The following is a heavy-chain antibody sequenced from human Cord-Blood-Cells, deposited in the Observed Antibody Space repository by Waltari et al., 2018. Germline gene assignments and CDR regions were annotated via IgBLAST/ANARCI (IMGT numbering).Heavy chain of an antibody. Sequence: QVQLQQWGAGLLKPSETLSLTCAVYGGSFSGYYWSWIRQPPGKGLGWIGEINHRGGTRYSPALMSRVTISVDTSKNQVSLKLSSVTAADTAVYYCARGLIVVVPAAASRSGWYFDLWGRGTLVTVSS. CDR2: INHRGGT. CDR3: ARGLIVVVPAAASRSGWYFDL. J-gene: IGHJ2*01. V-gene: IGHV4-34*01. CDR1: GGSFSGYY. D-gene: IGHD2-2*01.